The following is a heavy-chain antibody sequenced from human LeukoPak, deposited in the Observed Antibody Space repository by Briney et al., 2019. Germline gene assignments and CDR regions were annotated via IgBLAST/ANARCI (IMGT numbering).Heavy chain of an antibody. CDR1: GFTFSDHY. CDR3: SRDATGDH. V-gene: IGHV3-72*01. CDR2: SRNRAKSYTT. J-gene: IGHJ4*02. Sequence: GGSLRLSCAVSGFTFSDHYMDWVRQAPGKGLEWVGRSRNRAKSYTTDYAASVKDRFTISRDDSKSTLYLQMNSLETEDTAVYYCSRDATGDHWGQGTLVSVSS.